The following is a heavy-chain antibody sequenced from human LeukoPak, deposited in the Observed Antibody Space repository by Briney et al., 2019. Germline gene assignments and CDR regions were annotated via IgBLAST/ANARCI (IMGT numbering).Heavy chain of an antibody. CDR3: AKHLVGDSTTFDP. CDR2: ISSSSSYI. V-gene: IGHV3-21*04. J-gene: IGHJ5*02. D-gene: IGHD1-26*01. Sequence: GGSLRLSCAASGFTFSSYSMNWVRQAPGKGLEWVSSISSSSSYIYYADSVKGRFTISRDNAKNSLYLQMNSLRAEDTAVYYCAKHLVGDSTTFDPWGQGTLVTVSS. CDR1: GFTFSSYS.